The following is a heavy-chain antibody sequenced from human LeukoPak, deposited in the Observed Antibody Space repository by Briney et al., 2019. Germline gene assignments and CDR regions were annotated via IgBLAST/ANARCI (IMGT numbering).Heavy chain of an antibody. D-gene: IGHD4-17*01. Sequence: PGGSLRLSCAVSGFTFSGYGMNWVRQAPGKGLEWVLSISSNSAYIYYADSLKGRFTISRDNAKNSLSLQMNSLRAEDTAVYYCARAENTVSPFHIWGQGTMVTVSS. V-gene: IGHV3-21*01. J-gene: IGHJ3*02. CDR2: ISSNSAYI. CDR1: GFTFSGYG. CDR3: ARAENTVSPFHI.